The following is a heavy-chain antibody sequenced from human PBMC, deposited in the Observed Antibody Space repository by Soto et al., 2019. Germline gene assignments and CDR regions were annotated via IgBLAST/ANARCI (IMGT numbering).Heavy chain of an antibody. CDR1: GFTFDDYA. V-gene: IGHV3-9*01. CDR2: ISWNSGSI. CDR3: AKVTTPVVPAAIGGAFDI. J-gene: IGHJ3*02. D-gene: IGHD2-2*01. Sequence: GGSLRLSCAASGFTFDDYAMHWVRQAPGKGLEWVSGISWNSGSIGYADSVKGRFTISRDNAKNSLYLQMNSLRAEDTALYYCAKVTTPVVPAAIGGAFDIWGQGTMVTVSS.